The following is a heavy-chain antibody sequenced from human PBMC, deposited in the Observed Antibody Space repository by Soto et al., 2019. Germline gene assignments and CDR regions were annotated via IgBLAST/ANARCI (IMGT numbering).Heavy chain of an antibody. J-gene: IGHJ4*02. CDR3: ARGGAASPDY. V-gene: IGHV3-48*01. Sequence: GGSLRLSCAASGFTFSNYGMNWVRQAPGKRLAWVSYISSSSATKQYADSVKGRFTISRDNAKNALYLQMNSLRVEDTAVYYCARGGAASPDYWGQGTLVTVSS. D-gene: IGHD6-6*01. CDR1: GFTFSNYG. CDR2: ISSSSATK.